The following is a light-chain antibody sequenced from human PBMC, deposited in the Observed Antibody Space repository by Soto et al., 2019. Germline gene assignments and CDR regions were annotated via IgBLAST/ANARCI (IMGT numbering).Light chain of an antibody. J-gene: IGLJ3*02. CDR2: EVT. CDR3: SSYSSKSTPV. CDR1: SGDVGGYNF. Sequence: QSALTQPASVSGSPGQSITISCTGTSGDVGGYNFVSWYQQHPGEGPKLIIYEVTNRPSVVSDRFSGSKSGYTASLTISGLQADDEGDYYCSSYSSKSTPVFGGGTKLTVL. V-gene: IGLV2-14*01.